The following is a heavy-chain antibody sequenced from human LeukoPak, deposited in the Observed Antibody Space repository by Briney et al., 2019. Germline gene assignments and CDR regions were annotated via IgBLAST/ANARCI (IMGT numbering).Heavy chain of an antibody. V-gene: IGHV3-30*18. CDR3: AKMERYYDILTGYGEGYYFDY. Sequence: GGSLRLSCAASGFTFSSYGMPWVRQAPGKGLEWVAVISYDGSNKYYADSVKGRFTISRDNSKNTLYLQMNSLRAEDTAVYYCAKMERYYDILTGYGEGYYFDYWGQGTLVTVSS. J-gene: IGHJ4*02. CDR2: ISYDGSNK. D-gene: IGHD3-9*01. CDR1: GFTFSSYG.